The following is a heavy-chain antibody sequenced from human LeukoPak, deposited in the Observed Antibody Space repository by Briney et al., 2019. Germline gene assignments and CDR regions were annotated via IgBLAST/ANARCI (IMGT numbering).Heavy chain of an antibody. D-gene: IGHD5-18*01. CDR2: INHSGST. V-gene: IGHV4-34*01. CDR1: GGSFSGYY. J-gene: IGHJ6*03. Sequence: SETLSLTCAVYGGSFSGYYWSWIRQPPGKGLEWIGEINHSGSTNYNPSLKSRVTMSVDTSKNQFSLKLSSVTAADTAVYYCARGRRIQPFYYYYMDVWGKGTTVTVSS. CDR3: ARGRRIQPFYYYYMDV.